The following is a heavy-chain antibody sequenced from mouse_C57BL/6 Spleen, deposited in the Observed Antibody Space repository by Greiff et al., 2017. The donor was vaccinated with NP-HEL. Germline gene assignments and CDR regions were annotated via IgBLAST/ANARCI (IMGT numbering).Heavy chain of an antibody. CDR1: GYTFTDYN. J-gene: IGHJ2*01. V-gene: IGHV1-22*01. D-gene: IGHD1-1*01. Sequence: EVQLVESGPELVKPGASVKMSCKASGYTFTDYNMHWVKQSHGKSLEWIGYINPNNGGTSYNQKFKGKATLTVNKSSSTAYMELRSLTSEDSAVYYCARYPYYYGSFDYWGQGTTLTVSS. CDR2: INPNNGGT. CDR3: ARYPYYYGSFDY.